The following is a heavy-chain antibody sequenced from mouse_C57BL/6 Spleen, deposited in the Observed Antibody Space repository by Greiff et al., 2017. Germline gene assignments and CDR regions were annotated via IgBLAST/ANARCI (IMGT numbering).Heavy chain of an antibody. D-gene: IGHD1-1*01. CDR3: AGTPVVYIAMGY. Sequence: VQLQQSGPELVKPGASVKIPCKASGYTFTDYNMDWVKQSHGKSLEWIGDINPNNGGTNYNQKFKGKATLTVDKSSSTAYMELRSLTSEDTAVYYCAGTPVVYIAMGYWGPGTSVTVSS. CDR1: GYTFTDYN. CDR2: INPNNGGT. J-gene: IGHJ4*01. V-gene: IGHV1-18*01.